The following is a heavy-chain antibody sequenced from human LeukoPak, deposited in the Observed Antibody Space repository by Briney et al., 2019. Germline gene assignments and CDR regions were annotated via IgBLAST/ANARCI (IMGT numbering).Heavy chain of an antibody. CDR3: ARVYGPIDY. CDR1: GYTFTTCD. Sequence: ASVKVSCKTSGYTFTTCDINWVRQATGQGLEWMGWMNPKSGNSGYAQKFQGRVTMTRDTSISTAYMELSSLTSEDTAVYYCARVYGPIDYWGQGTLVTVSS. V-gene: IGHV1-8*01. CDR2: MNPKSGNS. J-gene: IGHJ4*02. D-gene: IGHD2-8*01.